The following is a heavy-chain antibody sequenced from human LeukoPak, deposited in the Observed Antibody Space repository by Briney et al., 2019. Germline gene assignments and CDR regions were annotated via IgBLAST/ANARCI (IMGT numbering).Heavy chain of an antibody. V-gene: IGHV3-11*01. CDR3: ARDHDGYNHDAFDI. D-gene: IGHD5-24*01. CDR1: GFTFSDYY. J-gene: IGHJ3*02. CDR2: ISSSGSTI. Sequence: TGGSLRLSCAAPGFTFSDYYMSWIRQAPGKGLEWVSYISSSGSTIYYADSVKGRFTISRDNAKNSLYLQMNSLRAEDTAVYYCARDHDGYNHDAFDIWGQGTMVTVSS.